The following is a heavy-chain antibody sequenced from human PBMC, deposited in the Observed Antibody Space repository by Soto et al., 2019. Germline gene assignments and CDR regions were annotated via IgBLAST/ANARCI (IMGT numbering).Heavy chain of an antibody. CDR1: GYTFTSRT. CDR3: TTGPGLGDGFDP. CDR2: INADNGHT. J-gene: IGHJ5*02. D-gene: IGHD2-15*01. V-gene: IGHV1-3*01. Sequence: QVQLLQSGAEVKKPGTSVRVSCRASGYTFTSRTMHWVRQAPGQRLEWMGWINADNGHTKYSKKFQGRVTFTRDTSATTAYMELSRLTSEDTAVYYCTTGPGLGDGFDPWGQGTLITVS.